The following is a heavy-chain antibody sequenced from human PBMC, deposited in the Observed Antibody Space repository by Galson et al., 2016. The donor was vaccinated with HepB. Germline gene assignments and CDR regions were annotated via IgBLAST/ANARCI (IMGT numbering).Heavy chain of an antibody. CDR1: GFTFDDYG. CDR2: INWDGGTT. Sequence: SLRLSCAASGFTFDDYGMTWVRQAPGKGLEWVSGINWDGGTTGYADSVKGRFTISRDNAKNCLYLQMDSLRAEDTALHYCARADGSGSYYGSVDYWGQGTLVTVSS. D-gene: IGHD3-10*01. J-gene: IGHJ4*01. CDR3: ARADGSGSYYGSVDY. V-gene: IGHV3-20*04.